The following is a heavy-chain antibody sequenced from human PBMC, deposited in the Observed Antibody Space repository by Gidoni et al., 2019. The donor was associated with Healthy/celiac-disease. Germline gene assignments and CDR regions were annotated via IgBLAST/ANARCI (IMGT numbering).Heavy chain of an antibody. Sequence: EVQLVASGGGLVKPGGSLRLACAASGFTVSRYSMNWVRQAPGKGLEWVSSISSSSSYIYYADSVKGRFTISRDNAKNSLYLQMNSLSAEDTAVYYCARDPYSSSSPYFDYWGQGTLVTVSS. CDR1: GFTVSRYS. D-gene: IGHD6-6*01. J-gene: IGHJ4*02. CDR2: ISSSSSYI. V-gene: IGHV3-21*01. CDR3: ARDPYSSSSPYFDY.